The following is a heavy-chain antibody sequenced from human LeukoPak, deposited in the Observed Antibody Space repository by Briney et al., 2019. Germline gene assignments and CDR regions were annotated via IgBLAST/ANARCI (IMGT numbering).Heavy chain of an antibody. Sequence: AGGSLRLSCAASGFTFNGYWMSWVRQAPGKGLEWVANIKQDGSEKYYVDSVRGRVTISRDNAENSLFLQMNSLRAEDTAVYYCARDRDTSFDIWGQGTMVTVSS. V-gene: IGHV3-7*01. J-gene: IGHJ3*02. CDR2: IKQDGSEK. D-gene: IGHD5-18*01. CDR3: ARDRDTSFDI. CDR1: GFTFNGYW.